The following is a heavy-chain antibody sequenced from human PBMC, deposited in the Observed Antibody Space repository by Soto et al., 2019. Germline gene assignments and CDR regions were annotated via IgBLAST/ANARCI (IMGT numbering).Heavy chain of an antibody. Sequence: QVQLVQSGAEVKKPESSVKVSCKAPGGTFSTYAISWVRQAPGQGLEWMGGIIPMFGTANYAQRFQDRVTITADESTNTVYMELSSLRSEDTAVYFCASGILLWLRRINDGCSVWGQGSLVTVSS. J-gene: IGHJ4*02. V-gene: IGHV1-69*12. CDR1: GGTFSTYA. CDR3: ASGILLWLRRINDGCSV. D-gene: IGHD5-12*01. CDR2: IIPMFGTA.